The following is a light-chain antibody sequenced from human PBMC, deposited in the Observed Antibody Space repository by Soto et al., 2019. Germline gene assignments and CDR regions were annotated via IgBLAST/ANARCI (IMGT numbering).Light chain of an antibody. CDR1: QSVSNY. CDR3: QQRKNWQVT. J-gene: IGKJ5*01. CDR2: DSS. Sequence: EIVLKQSKVTLSLSPGERATLSCRASQSVSNYLAWYQQKPGQAPRLLIYDSSNMATGIPARFSGGGSGTDFTLTISSLEPEDFAVYYCQQRKNWQVTCDQGTRLEIK. V-gene: IGKV3-11*01.